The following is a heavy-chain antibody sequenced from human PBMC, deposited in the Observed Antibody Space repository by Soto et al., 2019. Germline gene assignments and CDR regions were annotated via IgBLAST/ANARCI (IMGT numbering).Heavy chain of an antibody. CDR3: ATPNYYDSSGYYWFDP. Sequence: ASVKVSCKVSGYTLTELSMHWVRQAPGKGLEWMGGFDPEDGETIYAQKFQGRVTMTEDTSTDTAYMELSSLRSEDTAVYYCATPNYYDSSGYYWFDPWGQGTLVTVSS. CDR2: FDPEDGET. CDR1: GYTLTELS. V-gene: IGHV1-24*01. J-gene: IGHJ5*02. D-gene: IGHD3-22*01.